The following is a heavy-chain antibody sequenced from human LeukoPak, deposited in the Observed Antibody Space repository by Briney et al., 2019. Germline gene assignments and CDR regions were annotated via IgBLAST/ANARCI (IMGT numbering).Heavy chain of an antibody. D-gene: IGHD2-21*02. CDR1: GFSFRNHW. J-gene: IGHJ1*01. V-gene: IGHV3-7*04. CDR3: ARVLSYCGGDCYYYFQH. Sequence: GGSLRLSCAASGFSFRNHWMSWVRQAPGKGLEWVANIKEDGSEKYYVDSVKGRFTISRDNAKNSLYLQMNSLRAEDTAVYYCARVLSYCGGDCYYYFQHWGQGTLVTVSS. CDR2: IKEDGSEK.